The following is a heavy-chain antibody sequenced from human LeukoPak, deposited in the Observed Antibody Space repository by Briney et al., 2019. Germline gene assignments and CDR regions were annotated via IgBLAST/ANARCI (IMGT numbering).Heavy chain of an antibody. CDR3: ARGHRNTAAGDY. Sequence: SETLSLTCTVSGGSISSYYWSWIRQPPGKGLEWIGYIYYSGSTNYNPSLKSRVTISVDTSKNQFSLKLSSVTAADTAVYYCARGHRNTAAGDYWGQGTLVTVSS. J-gene: IGHJ4*02. V-gene: IGHV4-59*01. CDR1: GGSISSYY. D-gene: IGHD6-13*01. CDR2: IYYSGST.